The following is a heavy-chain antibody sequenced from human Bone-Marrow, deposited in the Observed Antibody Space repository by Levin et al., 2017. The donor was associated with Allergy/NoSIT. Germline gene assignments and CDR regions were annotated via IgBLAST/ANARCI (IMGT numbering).Heavy chain of an antibody. J-gene: IGHJ4*02. CDR1: GGSFSGYY. Sequence: GSLRLSCAVYGGSFSGYYWSWIRQPPGKGLEWIGEINHSGSTNYNPSLKSRVTISVDTSKNQFSLKLSSVTAADTAVYYCATQSSTSNRYYFDYWGQGTLVTVSS. V-gene: IGHV4-34*01. D-gene: IGHD2-2*01. CDR3: ATQSSTSNRYYFDY. CDR2: INHSGST.